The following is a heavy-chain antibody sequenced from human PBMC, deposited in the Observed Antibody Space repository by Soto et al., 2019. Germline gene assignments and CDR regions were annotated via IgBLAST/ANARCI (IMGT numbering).Heavy chain of an antibody. CDR2: IYYSGST. Sequence: SETLSLTCIVSGGSISSGGYYWSWIRQHPGKGLEWIGYIYYSGSTYYNPSLKSRVTISVDTSKNQFSLKLSSVTAADTAVYYCARGRDGYNWRFDPWGQGTLVTVS. CDR1: GGSISSGGYY. CDR3: ARGRDGYNWRFDP. J-gene: IGHJ5*02. V-gene: IGHV4-31*03. D-gene: IGHD5-12*01.